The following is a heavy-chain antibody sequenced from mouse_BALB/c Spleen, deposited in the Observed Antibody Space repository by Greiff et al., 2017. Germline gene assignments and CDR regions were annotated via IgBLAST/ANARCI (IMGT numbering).Heavy chain of an antibody. D-gene: IGHD1-2*01. CDR3: ARDMGSFYY. CDR2: IRNKANGYTT. Sequence: DVKLVESGGGLVQPGGSLRLSCATSGFTFTDYYMSWVRQPPGKALEWLGFIRNKANGYTTEYSASVKGRFTISRDNSQSILYLQMNTLRAEDSATYYCARDMGSFYYWGQGTTLTVSS. J-gene: IGHJ2*01. CDR1: GFTFTDYY. V-gene: IGHV7-3*02.